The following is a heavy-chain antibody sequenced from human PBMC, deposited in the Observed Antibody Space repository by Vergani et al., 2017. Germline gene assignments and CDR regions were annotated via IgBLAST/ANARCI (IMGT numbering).Heavy chain of an antibody. V-gene: IGHV3-66*02. CDR3: ASTSITMFRGAVDY. D-gene: IGHD3-10*01. CDR1: GFTVSSNY. Sequence: EVQLVESGGGLVQPGGSLRLSCAASGFTVSSNYMSWVRQTPGKGLEWVSVIYSGGSTYYADSVKGRFTISRDNSKDTLYLQMNSLRAEDTAVYYCASTSITMFRGAVDYWGQGALVTVSS. CDR2: IYSGGST. J-gene: IGHJ4*02.